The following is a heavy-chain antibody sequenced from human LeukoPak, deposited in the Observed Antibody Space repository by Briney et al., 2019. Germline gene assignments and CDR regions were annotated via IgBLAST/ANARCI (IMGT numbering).Heavy chain of an antibody. Sequence: PSQTLSLTCTVSGGSISSGGYYWSWIRQHPGKGLEWIGYIYYSGSTYYNPSLKSRVTISVDTSKNQFSLKLSSVTAADTAVYYCAREGYCSGGSCSPLDYWGQGTLVTVSS. V-gene: IGHV4-31*03. D-gene: IGHD2-15*01. J-gene: IGHJ4*02. CDR1: GGSISSGGYY. CDR2: IYYSGST. CDR3: AREGYCSGGSCSPLDY.